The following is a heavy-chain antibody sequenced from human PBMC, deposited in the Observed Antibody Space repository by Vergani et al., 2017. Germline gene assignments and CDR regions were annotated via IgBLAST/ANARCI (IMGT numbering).Heavy chain of an antibody. V-gene: IGHV1-2*02. J-gene: IGHJ6*03. CDR1: GYTFTSYG. Sequence: QVQLVQSGAEVKKPGASVKVSCKASGYTFTSYGISWVRQAPGQGLEWMGWINPNSGGTNYAQKFQGRVTMTRDTSISTAYMELSRLRSDDTAVYYCARDGSSSWPYYYYYMDVWGKGTTVTVSS. D-gene: IGHD6-13*01. CDR2: INPNSGGT. CDR3: ARDGSSSWPYYYYYMDV.